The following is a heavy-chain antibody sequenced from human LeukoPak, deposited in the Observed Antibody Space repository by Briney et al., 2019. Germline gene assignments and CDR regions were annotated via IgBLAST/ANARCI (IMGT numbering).Heavy chain of an antibody. Sequence: GGSLRLSCAASGFTFSNSWMTWVRQAPGKGREWVASIDQDGGEIHYVDSVKGRFTISRDNAKNSLYLQMNSLRAEDTAVYYCARNWNYYYYYMDVWGKGTTVTISS. J-gene: IGHJ6*03. CDR3: ARNWNYYYYYMDV. V-gene: IGHV3-7*01. D-gene: IGHD1-1*01. CDR2: IDQDGGEI. CDR1: GFTFSNSW.